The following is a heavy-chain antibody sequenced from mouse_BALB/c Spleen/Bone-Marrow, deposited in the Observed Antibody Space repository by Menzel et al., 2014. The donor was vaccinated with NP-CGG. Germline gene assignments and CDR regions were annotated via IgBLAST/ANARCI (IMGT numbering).Heavy chain of an antibody. CDR1: GFDFSRYW. J-gene: IGHJ3*01. D-gene: IGHD1-1*01. V-gene: IGHV4-1*02. CDR2: INPDSSTI. CDR3: ARLSYYGRFAY. Sequence: EMQLVESGGGLVQPGGSLKLSCAASGFDFSRYWMSWVRQAPGKGLEWIGEINPDSSTINYTPSLKDKFIISRDNTKNTLYLQMSKVRSEDTALYYCARLSYYGRFAYWGQGTLVTVSA.